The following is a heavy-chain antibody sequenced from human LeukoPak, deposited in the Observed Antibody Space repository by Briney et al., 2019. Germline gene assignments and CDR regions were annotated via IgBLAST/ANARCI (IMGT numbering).Heavy chain of an antibody. Sequence: PGGSLRLSCAASGFTLSSYSMNWVRQAPGKGLEWVSAISGSGGSTYYADSVKGRFTISRDNSKNTLYLQMNSLRAEDTAVYYCAKTGYSSRWTYYFDYWGQGTLVTVSS. CDR2: ISGSGGST. CDR1: GFTLSSYS. D-gene: IGHD6-13*01. J-gene: IGHJ4*02. V-gene: IGHV3-23*01. CDR3: AKTGYSSRWTYYFDY.